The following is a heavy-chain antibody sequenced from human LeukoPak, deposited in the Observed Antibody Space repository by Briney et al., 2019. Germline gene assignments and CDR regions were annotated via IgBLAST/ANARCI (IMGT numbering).Heavy chain of an antibody. Sequence: GGSLRLSCAASGFTFSSYSMNWVRQAPGKGLEWVSYISSSSSTIYYADSVKGRFTISRDNAKNSLYLQMNSLRAEDTAVYYCARDPSTYTGIAGATSGYWGQGTLVTVSS. CDR3: ARDPSTYTGIAGATSGY. V-gene: IGHV3-48*01. J-gene: IGHJ4*02. CDR1: GFTFSSYS. D-gene: IGHD1-26*01. CDR2: ISSSSSTI.